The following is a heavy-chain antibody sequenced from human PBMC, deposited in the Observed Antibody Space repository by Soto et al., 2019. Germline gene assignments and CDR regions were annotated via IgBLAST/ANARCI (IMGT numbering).Heavy chain of an antibody. Sequence: SETLSLTCTVSGGSVSSGSYYWSWIRQPPGKGLEWIGYIYYSGSTNYNPSLKSRVTISVDTSKNQFSLKLSSVTAADTAVYYCAGGEGPDGDYVVGAFDIWGQGTMVTVSS. CDR2: IYYSGST. V-gene: IGHV4-61*01. J-gene: IGHJ3*02. CDR1: GGSVSSGSYY. D-gene: IGHD4-17*01. CDR3: AGGEGPDGDYVVGAFDI.